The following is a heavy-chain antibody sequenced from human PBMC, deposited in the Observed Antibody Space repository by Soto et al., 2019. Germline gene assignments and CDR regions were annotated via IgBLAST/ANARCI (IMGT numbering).Heavy chain of an antibody. CDR1: GFTFSSYG. V-gene: IGHV3-33*01. CDR2: IWSDGSNK. CDR3: ARDRAVATYFFAF. D-gene: IGHD5-12*01. J-gene: IGHJ4*02. Sequence: GGSLRLSCAASGFTFSSYGMHWVRQAPGKGLEWVAVIWSDGSNKYYADSVKGRFTISRDNSKNTLYLQMNSLRAEDTAVYYCARDRAVATYFFAFWGQETLVTVSS.